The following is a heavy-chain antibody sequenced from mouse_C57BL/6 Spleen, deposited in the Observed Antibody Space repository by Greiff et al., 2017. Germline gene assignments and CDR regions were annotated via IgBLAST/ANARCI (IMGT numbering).Heavy chain of an antibody. J-gene: IGHJ2*01. CDR1: GYTFTSYW. CDR3: AGVYGSSYWGFDY. V-gene: IGHV1-52*01. D-gene: IGHD1-1*01. CDR2: IDPSDSET. Sequence: VQLQQPGAELVRPGSSVKLSCKASGYTFTSYWMHWVKQRPIQGLEWIGNIDPSDSETHYNQKFKDKATLTVDKSSSTAYMQLSSLTSEDSAVYYCAGVYGSSYWGFDYWGQGTTLTVSS.